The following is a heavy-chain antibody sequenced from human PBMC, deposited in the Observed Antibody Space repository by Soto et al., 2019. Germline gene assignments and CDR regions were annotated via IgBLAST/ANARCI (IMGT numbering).Heavy chain of an antibody. CDR1: GFTFSSYA. V-gene: IGHV3-30-3*01. Sequence: QVQLVESGGGVVQHGRSLRLSCAASGFTFSSYAMHWVRQAPGKGLEWVAVISYDGSNKYYADSVKGRFTISRDKSKNTLYLQMNSLRAEDTAVYYCASEVDTLAYWGQGTLVTVSS. CDR3: ASEVDTLAY. J-gene: IGHJ4*02. D-gene: IGHD5-18*01. CDR2: ISYDGSNK.